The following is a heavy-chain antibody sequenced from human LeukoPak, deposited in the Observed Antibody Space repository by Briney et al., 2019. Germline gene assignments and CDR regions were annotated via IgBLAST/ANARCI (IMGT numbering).Heavy chain of an antibody. D-gene: IGHD3-10*01. J-gene: IGHJ5*02. CDR3: ARADYGSGSYYNSNWFDP. V-gene: IGHV4-4*07. CDR2: IYPSGST. Sequence: SQTLSLTCTVSGGSISSYYWSSIRQPAGKGLEWIWRIYPSGSTNYNPSLESRVTMSVDTSKNQFSLKLSSVTAADTAVYYCARADYGSGSYYNSNWFDPWGQGTLVTVSS. CDR1: GGSISSYY.